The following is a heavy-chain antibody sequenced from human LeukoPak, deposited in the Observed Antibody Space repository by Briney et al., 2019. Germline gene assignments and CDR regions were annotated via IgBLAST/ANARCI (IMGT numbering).Heavy chain of an antibody. J-gene: IGHJ5*02. D-gene: IGHD3-3*01. V-gene: IGHV4-59*01. CDR3: ARGTYDFWSGYYNWFDP. CDR2: IYYSGST. Sequence: SETLSLTCTVSGGSISSYYWSWIRQPPGKGLEWIGYIYYSGSTNYNPSLKSRVTISVDTSKNQFSLKLSSVTAADTAVYYCARGTYDFWSGYYNWFDPWGQGTLVTVSS. CDR1: GGSISSYY.